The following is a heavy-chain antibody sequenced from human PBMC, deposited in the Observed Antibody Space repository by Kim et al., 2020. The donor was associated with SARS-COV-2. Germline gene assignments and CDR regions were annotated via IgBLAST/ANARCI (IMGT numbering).Heavy chain of an antibody. Sequence: ASVKVSCKASGYTFTSYGISWVRQAPGQGLEWMGWISAYNGNTNYAQKLQGRVTMTTDTSTSTAYMELRSLRSDDTAVYYCARWRYSSGWQDWLYVHPQARPLDYVDYWGQGTLVTVSS. CDR2: ISAYNGNT. CDR3: ARWRYSSGWQDWLYVHPQARPLDYVDY. J-gene: IGHJ4*02. D-gene: IGHD6-19*01. CDR1: GYTFTSYG. V-gene: IGHV1-18*04.